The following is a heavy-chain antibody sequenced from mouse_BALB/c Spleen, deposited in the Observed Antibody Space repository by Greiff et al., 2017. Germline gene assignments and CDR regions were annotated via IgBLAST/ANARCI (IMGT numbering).Heavy chain of an antibody. CDR1: GFTFSSYT. CDR3: TREGATLFAY. V-gene: IGHV5-6-4*01. Sequence: EVKLVESGGGLVKPGGSLKLSCAASGFTFSSYTMSWVRQTPEKRLEWVATISSGGSYTYYPDSVKGRFTISRDNAKNTLYLQMSSLKSEDTAMYYCTREGATLFAYWGQGTLVTVSA. CDR2: ISSGGSYT. D-gene: IGHD3-1*01. J-gene: IGHJ3*01.